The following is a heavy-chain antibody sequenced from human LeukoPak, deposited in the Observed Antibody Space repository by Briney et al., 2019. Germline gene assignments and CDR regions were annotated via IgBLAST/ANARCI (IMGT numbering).Heavy chain of an antibody. J-gene: IGHJ4*02. Sequence: SQTLSLTCTVSGGSISSGGYYWSWIRQHPGKGPEWIGYIYYSGSTYYNPSLKSRVTISVDTSKNQFSLKLSSVTAADTAVYYCARRVPAATFDYWGQGTLVTVSS. V-gene: IGHV4-31*03. CDR1: GGSISSGGYY. D-gene: IGHD2-2*01. CDR2: IYYSGST. CDR3: ARRVPAATFDY.